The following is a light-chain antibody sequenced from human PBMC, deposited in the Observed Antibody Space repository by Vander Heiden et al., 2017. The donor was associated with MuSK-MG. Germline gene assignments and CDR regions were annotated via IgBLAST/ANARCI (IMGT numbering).Light chain of an antibody. CDR2: KAS. CDR3: QHYYEYPLT. J-gene: IGKJ4*01. Sequence: QKPGKAPKLLISKASNFASGVASRTSGSGSATSFALTISILPADDFATYYCQHYYEYPLTFGGGTRVEI. V-gene: IGKV1-5*03.